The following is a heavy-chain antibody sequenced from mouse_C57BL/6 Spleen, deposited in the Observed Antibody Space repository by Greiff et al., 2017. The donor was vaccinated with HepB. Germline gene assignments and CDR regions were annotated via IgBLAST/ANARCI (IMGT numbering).Heavy chain of an antibody. CDR3: ARSWDEGDYFDY. D-gene: IGHD4-1*01. J-gene: IGHJ2*01. V-gene: IGHV1-55*01. Sequence: VQLQQPGAELVKPGASVKMSCKASGYTFTSYWITWVKQRPGQGLEWIGDIYPGSGSTNYNEKFKSKATLTVDTSSSTAYMQLSSLTSEDSAVYYCARSWDEGDYFDYWGQGTTLTVSS. CDR1: GYTFTSYW. CDR2: IYPGSGST.